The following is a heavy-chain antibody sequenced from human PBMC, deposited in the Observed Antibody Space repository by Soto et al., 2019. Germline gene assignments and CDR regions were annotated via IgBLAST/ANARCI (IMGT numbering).Heavy chain of an antibody. CDR2: ISGSGGST. D-gene: IGHD2-15*01. CDR1: GFTFSSYA. V-gene: IGHV3-23*01. J-gene: IGHJ5*02. CDR3: AKARYCSGGSCPNWFDP. Sequence: GGSRRLSCAASGFTFSSYAMSWVRQAPGKGLEWVSAISGSGGSTYYADSVKGRFTISRDNSKNTLYLQMNSLRAEDTAVYYCAKARYCSGGSCPNWFDPWGQGTLVTVSS.